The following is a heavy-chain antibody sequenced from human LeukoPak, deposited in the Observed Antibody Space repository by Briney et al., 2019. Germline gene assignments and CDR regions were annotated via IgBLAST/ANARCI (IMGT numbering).Heavy chain of an antibody. Sequence: ASVKVSCKASGYTFTSYYMRWVRQAPGQGLEWIGIINPSGGSTSYAQKFQGRVTMTRDTSTSTVYMELSSLRSEDTAVYYCARRGGTVTALDYWGQGTLVTVSS. CDR3: ARRGGTVTALDY. D-gene: IGHD2-21*02. CDR1: GYTFTSYY. V-gene: IGHV1-46*03. CDR2: INPSGGST. J-gene: IGHJ4*02.